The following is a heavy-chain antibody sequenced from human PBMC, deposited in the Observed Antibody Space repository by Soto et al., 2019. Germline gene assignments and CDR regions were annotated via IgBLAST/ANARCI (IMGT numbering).Heavy chain of an antibody. CDR3: ARDPTIVAAIDPDCFDP. J-gene: IGHJ5*02. CDR2: ISSSSSYI. V-gene: IGHV3-21*01. D-gene: IGHD5-12*01. CDR1: GFTFSSYS. Sequence: GGSLRLSCAASGFTFSSYSMNWVRKAPGKGLEWVSSISSSSSYIYYADPVKGRFTISRDNAKNSLYLQMNSLRAEDTAMYYCARDPTIVAAIDPDCFDPWGQGTLVTVSS.